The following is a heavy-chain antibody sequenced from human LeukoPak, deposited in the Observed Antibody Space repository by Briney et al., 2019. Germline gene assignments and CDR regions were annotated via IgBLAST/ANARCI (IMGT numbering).Heavy chain of an antibody. J-gene: IGHJ6*03. CDR2: IWYDGSNK. Sequence: GGSLRLSCAASGFTFSSYGMHWVHQAPGKGLEWVAVIWYDGSNKYYADSVKGRFTISRDNSKNTLYLQMNSLRAEDTAVYYCARSKGYSSQRKYYYYMDVWGKGTTVTVSS. D-gene: IGHD5-18*01. V-gene: IGHV3-33*01. CDR3: ARSKGYSSQRKYYYYMDV. CDR1: GFTFSSYG.